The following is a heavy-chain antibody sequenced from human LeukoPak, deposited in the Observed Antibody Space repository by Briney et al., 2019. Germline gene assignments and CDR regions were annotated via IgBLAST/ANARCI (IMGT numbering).Heavy chain of an antibody. D-gene: IGHD1-7*01. Sequence: GGSLRLSCAASGFTFSSYAMHWVRQAPGKGLEWVAVISYDGSNKYYADSVKGRFTISRDNAKNTLYLQMNSLRAEDTAVYYCARDNWNYDHYFDSWGQGTLVTVSS. CDR3: ARDNWNYDHYFDS. CDR1: GFTFSSYA. J-gene: IGHJ4*02. V-gene: IGHV3-30-3*01. CDR2: ISYDGSNK.